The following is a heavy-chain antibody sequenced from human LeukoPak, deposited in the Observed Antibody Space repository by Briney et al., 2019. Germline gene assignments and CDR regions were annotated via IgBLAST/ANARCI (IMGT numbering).Heavy chain of an antibody. Sequence: PGGSLRLSCAASGFTFSGYPIHWVRQAPGKGLEWVAVISYDGSNKYYADSVKGRFTISRDNSKNTLYLQMNSLRAEDTAVYYCAKDSGSSGYYFDYWGQGTLVTVSS. CDR2: ISYDGSNK. CDR1: GFTFSGYP. CDR3: AKDSGSSGYYFDY. D-gene: IGHD3-22*01. J-gene: IGHJ4*02. V-gene: IGHV3-30*04.